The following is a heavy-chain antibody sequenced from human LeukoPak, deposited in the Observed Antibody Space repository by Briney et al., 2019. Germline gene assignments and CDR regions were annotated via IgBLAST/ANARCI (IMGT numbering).Heavy chain of an antibody. J-gene: IGHJ3*02. CDR2: IYHSGST. Sequence: SETLSLTCTVSGGSISSYYWSWIRQPPGKGLEWIGYIYHSGSTNYNPSLKSRVTISVDTSKNQFSLKLSSVTAADTAVYYCARAGYYGSGYAFDIWGQGTMVTVSS. CDR1: GGSISSYY. V-gene: IGHV4-59*01. CDR3: ARAGYYGSGYAFDI. D-gene: IGHD3-10*01.